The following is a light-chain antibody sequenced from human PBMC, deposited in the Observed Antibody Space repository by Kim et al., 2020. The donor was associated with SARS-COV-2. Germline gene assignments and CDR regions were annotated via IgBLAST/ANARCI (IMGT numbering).Light chain of an antibody. J-gene: IGKJ1*01. CDR3: QQYDTSRT. V-gene: IGKV3-20*01. CDR1: QSVSSTY. Sequence: VLTQSPGTLSLSPGERATLSCRASQSVSSTYLAWYQQKPGQAPRLLMSDASTRATGIPDRFSGSGSETDFTLTISRLEPEDFAVYCCQQYDTSRTFGQGTKVDIK. CDR2: DAS.